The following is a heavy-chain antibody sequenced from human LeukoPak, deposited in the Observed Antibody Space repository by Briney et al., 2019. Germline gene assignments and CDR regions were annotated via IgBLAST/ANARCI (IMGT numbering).Heavy chain of an antibody. D-gene: IGHD6-19*01. CDR1: GYTFTGYY. J-gene: IGHJ4*02. V-gene: IGHV1-2*04. Sequence: GASVKLSCKASGYTFTGYYMHWVRQAPGQGLEWMGWINPNSSSTNYAQKLQGWFTMTRDTSISTAYMELSRLRSDDTAVYYCARGDRIAVAGTPLPFDYWGQGTLVTVSS. CDR3: ARGDRIAVAGTPLPFDY. CDR2: INPNSSST.